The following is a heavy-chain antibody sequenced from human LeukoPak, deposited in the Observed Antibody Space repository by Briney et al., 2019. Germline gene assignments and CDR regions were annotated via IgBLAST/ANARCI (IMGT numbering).Heavy chain of an antibody. Sequence: ASVKVSCKASGYTFTSYGISWVRQAPGQGLEWMGWISAYNGNTNYAQKLQGRVTMTTDTSTSTAYMELRSLRSDDTAVYYCARDLRNRGEYYFDYWGQGTLVTVSS. CDR3: ARDLRNRGEYYFDY. CDR2: ISAYNGNT. V-gene: IGHV1-18*01. J-gene: IGHJ4*02. CDR1: GYTFTSYG. D-gene: IGHD3-10*01.